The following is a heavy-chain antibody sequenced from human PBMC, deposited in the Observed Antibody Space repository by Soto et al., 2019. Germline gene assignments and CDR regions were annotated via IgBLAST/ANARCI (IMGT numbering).Heavy chain of an antibody. CDR3: ARSFSESGVEAATSYGMDF. V-gene: IGHV1-69*06. Sequence: QVQLVQSGAEVKKPGSSVKVSCKASGGTFSSYAISWVRQAPGQGLEWMGGIIPIFGTANYAQKFQGRVTITADKSASKAYMELSSLRSEDTAVYYCARSFSESGVEAATSYGMDFWAQGTTVTVSS. CDR2: IIPIFGTA. J-gene: IGHJ6*02. D-gene: IGHD2-15*01. CDR1: GGTFSSYA.